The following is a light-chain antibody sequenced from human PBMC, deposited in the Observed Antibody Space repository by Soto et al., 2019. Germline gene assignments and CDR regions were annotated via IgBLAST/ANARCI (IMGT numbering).Light chain of an antibody. CDR3: QQYGSTPWT. V-gene: IGKV3D-20*01. Sequence: VVLTQSPGTLSLSPGETATLSCGASQRVSNNFLGWYQQKPGLPPRLLIYDATSRANGIPERFSGRGSGTHFTLTISRLEPEDFAVYYCQQYGSTPWTFGRGTKVDIK. CDR2: DAT. CDR1: QRVSNNF. J-gene: IGKJ1*01.